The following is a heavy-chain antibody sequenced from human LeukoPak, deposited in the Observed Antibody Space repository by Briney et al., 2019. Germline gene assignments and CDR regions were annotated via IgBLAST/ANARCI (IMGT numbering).Heavy chain of an antibody. CDR1: GGSISSYC. V-gene: IGHV4-59*01. CDR3: ARGRDGYIFDY. CDR2: IYYSGST. Sequence: ASETLSLTCTVSGGSISSYCWSWIRQPPGKGLEWIGYIYYSGSTNYNPSLKSRVTISVDTSKNQFSLKLSSVTAADTAVYYCARGRDGYIFDYWGQGTLVTVSS. D-gene: IGHD5-24*01. J-gene: IGHJ4*02.